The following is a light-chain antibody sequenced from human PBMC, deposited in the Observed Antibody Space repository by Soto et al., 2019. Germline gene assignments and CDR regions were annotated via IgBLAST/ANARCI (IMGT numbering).Light chain of an antibody. CDR1: QSVSSNY. V-gene: IGKV3-20*01. CDR2: GAS. Sequence: EIVLTQSPGTLSLSPGERATLSCRASQSVSSNYLAWYQQKPGQAHRPLIYGASSRATGIPDRFSGSGAGTDFTLTISRLESEDFAVYYCQRYGSSPWTFGQGTKVEIK. CDR3: QRYGSSPWT. J-gene: IGKJ1*01.